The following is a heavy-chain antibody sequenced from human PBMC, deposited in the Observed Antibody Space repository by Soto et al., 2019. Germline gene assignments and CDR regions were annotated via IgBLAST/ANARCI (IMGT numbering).Heavy chain of an antibody. CDR2: IDYSGST. CDR3: ARSRSGRVYYFDY. Sequence: QVQLQESGPGLVKPSQTLSLTCTVSGGSISSGGYYWSWIRQHPGKGLEWIGYIDYSGSTYYNPSLKSRVTISVDPSKNQFSLKRSSVTAADTAVYYCARSRSGRVYYFDYWGQGTLVTVSS. CDR1: GGSISSGGYY. V-gene: IGHV4-31*03. J-gene: IGHJ4*02. D-gene: IGHD3-10*01.